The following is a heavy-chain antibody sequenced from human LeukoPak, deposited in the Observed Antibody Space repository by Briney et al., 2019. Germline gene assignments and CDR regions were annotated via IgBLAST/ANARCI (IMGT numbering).Heavy chain of an antibody. D-gene: IGHD3-10*01. CDR1: GGSISSYY. CDR2: IYYSGST. V-gene: IGHV4-59*01. Sequence: SETLSLTCTVSGGSISSYYWSWIRQPPGKGLEWIGYIYYSGSTNYNPSLKSRVTISVDTSKNQFSLKLSSVTAADTAVYYCARHYYGSGSYLPFDYWGQGTLVTVSS. J-gene: IGHJ4*01. CDR3: ARHYYGSGSYLPFDY.